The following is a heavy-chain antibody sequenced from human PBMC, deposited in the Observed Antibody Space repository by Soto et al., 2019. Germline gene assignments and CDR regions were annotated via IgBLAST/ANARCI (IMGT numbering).Heavy chain of an antibody. CDR3: ARPLRDRNYYYGMAV. CDR2: TIPMFGTP. CDR1: GGTFSKYA. D-gene: IGHD3-22*01. V-gene: IGHV1-69*01. J-gene: IGHJ6*02. Sequence: QVQLVQSGAEMQQPGASVRVSCKASGGTFSKYAFSWVRQAPGRGLEWLGGTIPMFGTPNYAQKSQGRVAISADESTATVYMESSSLRSEDTAVYFCARPLRDRNYYYGMAVWGQGTTVTVSS.